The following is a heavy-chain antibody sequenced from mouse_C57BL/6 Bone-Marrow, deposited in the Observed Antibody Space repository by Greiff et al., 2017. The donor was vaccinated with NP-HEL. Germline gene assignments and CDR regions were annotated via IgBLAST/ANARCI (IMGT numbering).Heavy chain of an antibody. D-gene: IGHD4-1*01. V-gene: IGHV5-9-1*02. CDR3: TRERTGTGAY. J-gene: IGHJ3*01. CDR1: GFTFSSYA. CDR2: ISSGGDYI. Sequence: EVQGVESGEGLVKPGGSLKLSCAASGFTFSSYAMSWVRQTPEKRLEWVAYISSGGDYIYYADTVKGRFTISRDHARNTLYLQMSSLKSEDTAMYYCTRERTGTGAYWGQGTLVTVSA.